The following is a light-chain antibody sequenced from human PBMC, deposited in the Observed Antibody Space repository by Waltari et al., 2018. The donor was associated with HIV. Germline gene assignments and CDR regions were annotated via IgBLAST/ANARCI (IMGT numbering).Light chain of an antibody. CDR1: SSNIGINA. J-gene: IGLJ1*01. Sequence: QSVLTQPPSASGTPGQRVTISCSGSSSNIGINAVNWYQQFPGTAPNLRIYSNNQRPSWVPDRFSGSNSGTSASLAISGLQSEDEADYYCAAWDDSLNGLVFGTGTKVTVL. CDR3: AAWDDSLNGLV. CDR2: SNN. V-gene: IGLV1-44*01.